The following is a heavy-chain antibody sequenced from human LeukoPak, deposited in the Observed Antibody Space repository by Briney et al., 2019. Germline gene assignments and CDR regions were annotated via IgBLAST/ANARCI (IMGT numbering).Heavy chain of an antibody. CDR1: GYTFTGYY. J-gene: IGHJ4*02. CDR3: ARGGTAHNFDY. V-gene: IGHV1-2*02. CDR2: INPNSGGT. Sequence: ASVKVSYKASGYTFTGYYIHWVRRAPGQGLEWMGWINPNSGGTNSAQNFQGRVTVTRDTSISTAYMELSRLRSDDTAVYYCARGGTAHNFDYWGQGSLVTVSS.